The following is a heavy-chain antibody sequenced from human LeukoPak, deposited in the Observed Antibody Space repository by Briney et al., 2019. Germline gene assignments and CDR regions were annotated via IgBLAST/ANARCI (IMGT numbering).Heavy chain of an antibody. V-gene: IGHV4-61*01. CDR2: IYYSGST. CDR3: ARITMVRGEPAFYFDY. Sequence: SETLSLTCTVSGGSVSSGSYYWSWIRQPPGKGLEWIGYIYYSGSTNYNPSLKSRVTISVDTSKNQFSLKLSSATAADTAVYYCARITMVRGEPAFYFDYWGQGTLVTVSS. CDR1: GGSVSSGSYY. J-gene: IGHJ4*02. D-gene: IGHD3-10*01.